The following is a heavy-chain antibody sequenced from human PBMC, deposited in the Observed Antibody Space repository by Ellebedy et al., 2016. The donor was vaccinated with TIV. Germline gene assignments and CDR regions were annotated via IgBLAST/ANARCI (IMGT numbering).Heavy chain of an antibody. CDR1: GFTFSSYS. Sequence: GESLKISCAASGFTFSSYSMNWVRQAPGKGLEWVSSISSSSSYIYYADSVKGRFTISRDNAKNSLYLQMNSLRAEDTAVYYCARVYAWWFDYWGQGTLVTVSS. V-gene: IGHV3-21*01. J-gene: IGHJ4*02. CDR2: ISSSSSYI. D-gene: IGHD2-8*01. CDR3: ARVYAWWFDY.